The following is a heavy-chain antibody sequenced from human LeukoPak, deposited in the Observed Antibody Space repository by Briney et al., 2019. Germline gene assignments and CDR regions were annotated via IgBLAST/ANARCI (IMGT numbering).Heavy chain of an antibody. V-gene: IGHV3-74*01. J-gene: IGHJ4*02. CDR3: ARSQYSSGWHGYYFDY. CDR2: IRSAGGSI. Sequence: GGSLRLSCAASTLTLRTYWVPGVPQSSGEGLVWVSRIRSAGGSINYADSVKGRFTISRDNAKNTLYLQMNSLRAEDTAVYYCARSQYSSGWHGYYFDYWGQGTLVTVSS. D-gene: IGHD6-19*01. CDR1: TLTLRTYW.